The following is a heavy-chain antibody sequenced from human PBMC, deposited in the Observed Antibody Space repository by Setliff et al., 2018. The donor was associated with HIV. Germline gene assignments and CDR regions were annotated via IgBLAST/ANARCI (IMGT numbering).Heavy chain of an antibody. D-gene: IGHD3-22*01. CDR2: SIPVFGTV. CDR3: AIVTELDYYGGSGPTHLLFDS. Sequence: SVKVSCKAPGGTFSGYAFSWVRQAPGQGFEWMGGSIPVFGTVNYAQEFLGRATITADESTNTSYMELTSLRSEDTAVYYCAIVTELDYYGGSGPTHLLFDSWGQGTLVTVSS. J-gene: IGHJ4*02. V-gene: IGHV1-69*13. CDR1: GGTFSGYA.